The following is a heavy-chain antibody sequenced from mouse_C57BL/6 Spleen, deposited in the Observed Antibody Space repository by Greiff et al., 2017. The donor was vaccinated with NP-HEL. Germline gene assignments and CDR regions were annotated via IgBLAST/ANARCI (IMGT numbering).Heavy chain of an antibody. D-gene: IGHD3-3*01. Sequence: VQLVESGPELVKPGASVKISCKASGYAFSSSWMNWVKQRPGKGLEWIGRIYPGDGDTNYNGKFKGKATLTADRSSSTAYMQLSSLTSEDSAVYFWRGRPAGVAYWGQGTLVTVSA. J-gene: IGHJ3*01. CDR2: IYPGDGDT. CDR1: GYAFSSSW. V-gene: IGHV1-82*01. CDR3: RGRPAGVAY.